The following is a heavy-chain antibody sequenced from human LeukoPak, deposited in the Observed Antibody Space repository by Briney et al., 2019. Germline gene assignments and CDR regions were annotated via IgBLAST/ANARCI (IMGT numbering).Heavy chain of an antibody. CDR2: ISGSGGST. CDR1: GFTFSSYA. D-gene: IGHD4-23*01. CDR3: ARGHPHGWELYLDY. Sequence: GGSLRLSCAASGFTFSSYAMNWVRQAPGKGLEWVSTISGSGGSTYYADSVKGRFTVSRDSAKNTLFLQINSLRVDDTAVYYCARGHPHGWELYLDYWGQGALVIVSS. V-gene: IGHV3-23*01. J-gene: IGHJ4*02.